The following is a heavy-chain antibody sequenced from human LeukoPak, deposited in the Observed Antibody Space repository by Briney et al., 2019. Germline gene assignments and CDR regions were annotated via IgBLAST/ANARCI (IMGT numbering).Heavy chain of an antibody. Sequence: SETLSLTCTVSGGSISSGDYYWSWIRQPPGKGLEWIGYIYYSGSTYYNPSLKRRVTISVDTSKNQFSLKLSSVTAADTAVYYCARAYFDWLLYPNWFDPWGQGTLVTVSS. J-gene: IGHJ5*02. V-gene: IGHV4-30-4*01. CDR1: GGSISSGDYY. CDR2: IYYSGST. CDR3: ARAYFDWLLYPNWFDP. D-gene: IGHD3-9*01.